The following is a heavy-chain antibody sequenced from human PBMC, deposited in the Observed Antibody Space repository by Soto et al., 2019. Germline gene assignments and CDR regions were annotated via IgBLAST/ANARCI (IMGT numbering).Heavy chain of an antibody. CDR1: CYPFGTYA. Sequence: ASVKVSFKASCYPFGTYAITCLRQAPGQGLEWVGWISTNSGNTYYAQNFQGRVTLTTDTSTTTAYMEFRSLTSDDTAIYYCARTYNWNSEGFDHWGQGTLVTVSS. CDR2: ISTNSGNT. D-gene: IGHD1-7*01. CDR3: ARTYNWNSEGFDH. V-gene: IGHV1-18*04. J-gene: IGHJ4*02.